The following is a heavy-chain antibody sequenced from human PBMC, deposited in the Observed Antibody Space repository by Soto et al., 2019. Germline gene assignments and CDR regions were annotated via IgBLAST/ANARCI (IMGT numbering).Heavy chain of an antibody. CDR1: GDSVSSNSAA. Sequence: KQSQTLSLTCAISGDSVSSNSAAWNWIRQSPSRGLEWLGRTYYRSKWYNDYAVSVKSRITINPDTSKNQFSLQLNSVTPEDTAVYYCARDWDFVYGSGSYYDAFDIWGQGTMVTVSS. CDR2: TYYRSKWYN. D-gene: IGHD3-10*01. V-gene: IGHV6-1*01. CDR3: ARDWDFVYGSGSYYDAFDI. J-gene: IGHJ3*02.